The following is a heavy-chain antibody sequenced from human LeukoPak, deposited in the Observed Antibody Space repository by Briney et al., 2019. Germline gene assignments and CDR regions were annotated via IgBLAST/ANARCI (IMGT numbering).Heavy chain of an antibody. Sequence: SEALSLTCTVSGDSISSYYWSWIRQPAGQGLEWIGRIYTSGSTNYNPSLKSRVTMSVYTSKNQFSLKLNSVTAADTAVYYCARSFLSNWYYFDNWGQGTLVTVSS. CDR1: GDSISSYY. CDR3: ARSFLSNWYYFDN. D-gene: IGHD6-13*01. CDR2: IYTSGST. V-gene: IGHV4-4*07. J-gene: IGHJ4*02.